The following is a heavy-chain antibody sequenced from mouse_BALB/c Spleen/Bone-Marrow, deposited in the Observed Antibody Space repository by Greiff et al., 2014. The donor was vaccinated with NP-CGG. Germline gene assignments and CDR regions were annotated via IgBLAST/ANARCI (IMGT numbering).Heavy chain of an antibody. Sequence: QVQLKESGAEQMQPGASVKISRKATGYTSSNYWIGWVKQRPGHGLEWIGEILPGNTNANYNEKFKGRATFTADTSSNTAYMQLSSLTSEDSAVYYCARGWYSMDDWGQGTSVTVSS. CDR1: GYTSSNYW. CDR2: ILPGNTNA. CDR3: ARGWYSMDD. V-gene: IGHV1-9*01. J-gene: IGHJ4*01.